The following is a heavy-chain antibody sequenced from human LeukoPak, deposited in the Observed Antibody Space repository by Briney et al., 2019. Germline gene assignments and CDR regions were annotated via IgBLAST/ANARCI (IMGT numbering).Heavy chain of an antibody. D-gene: IGHD4-11*01. J-gene: IGHJ4*02. V-gene: IGHV4-38-2*02. Sequence: SETLSLTCTVSGYSISSGYYWGWIRQPPGKGLEWIGSIYHSGSTYDNPSLKSRVTISVDTSKNQFSLKLSSVTAADTAVYYCARGEAVPLIGPTEPLDHWGQGTLVTVSS. CDR2: IYHSGST. CDR3: ARGEAVPLIGPTEPLDH. CDR1: GYSISSGYY.